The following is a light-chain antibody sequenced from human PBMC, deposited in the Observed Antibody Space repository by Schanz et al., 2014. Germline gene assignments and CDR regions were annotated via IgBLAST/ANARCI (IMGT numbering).Light chain of an antibody. CDR3: SSYATTNTLV. J-gene: IGLJ2*01. Sequence: QSALTQPPSASGSPGQSVTISCTGTSSDIGGYNYVSWYQQHPGKAPKLMIYDVSNRPSGVSNRFSGSKSAYTASLTISGLQAEDEADYYCSSYATTNTLVFGGGTKLTVL. V-gene: IGLV2-14*01. CDR1: SSDIGGYNY. CDR2: DVS.